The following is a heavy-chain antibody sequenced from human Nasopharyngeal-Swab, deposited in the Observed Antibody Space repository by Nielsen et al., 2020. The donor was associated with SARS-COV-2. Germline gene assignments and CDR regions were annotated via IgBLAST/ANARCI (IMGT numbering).Heavy chain of an antibody. V-gene: IGHV3-48*02. D-gene: IGHD3-16*01. Sequence: GSLRLSCAASGFTFSSYSMNWVRQAPGKGLEWVSHISSSSSTIYYADSVKGRFTISRDNAKNSLYLQMNSLRDEDTAVYYCGRGKGDYYYYYGMDVWGQGTTVTVSS. CDR1: GFTFSSYS. J-gene: IGHJ6*02. CDR2: ISSSSSTI. CDR3: GRGKGDYYYYYGMDV.